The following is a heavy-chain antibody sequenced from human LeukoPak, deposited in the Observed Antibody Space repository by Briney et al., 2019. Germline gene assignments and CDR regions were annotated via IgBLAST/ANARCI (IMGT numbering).Heavy chain of an antibody. CDR3: AKGTGDLGYYFDR. CDR2: IRVNDET. CDR1: EFTFSNYA. Sequence: GGSLRLSCAASEFTFSNYAMNRVRQAPGKGLEWVSGIRVNDETYYADSVKGRFTISRDNSENTLYLQMGGLRAEDTAIYYCAKGTGDLGYYFDRWGQGTMVTVSS. V-gene: IGHV3-23*01. J-gene: IGHJ5*02. D-gene: IGHD1-1*01.